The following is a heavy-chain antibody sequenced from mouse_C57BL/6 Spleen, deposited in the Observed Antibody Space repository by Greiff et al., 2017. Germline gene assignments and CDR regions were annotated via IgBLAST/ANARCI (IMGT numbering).Heavy chain of an antibody. CDR2: IHPNSGST. CDR3: AREGYDGYTDYAMDY. Sequence: VQLQQPGAELVKPGASVKLSCKASGYTFTSYWMHWVKQRPGQGLEWIGMIHPNSGSTNYNEKFKSKATLTVDKSSSTAYMQLSSLTSEDSAVYYCAREGYDGYTDYAMDYWGQGTSVTVSS. D-gene: IGHD2-3*01. V-gene: IGHV1-64*01. CDR1: GYTFTSYW. J-gene: IGHJ4*01.